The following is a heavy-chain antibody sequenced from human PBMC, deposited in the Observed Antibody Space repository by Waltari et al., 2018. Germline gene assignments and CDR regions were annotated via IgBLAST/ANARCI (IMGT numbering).Heavy chain of an antibody. CDR2: VFHGGST. CDR3: ARGYGSFEI. J-gene: IGHJ4*02. V-gene: IGHV4-4*08. Sequence: QVHLQESGPGLVRPSETLSLTCFVSGGSISPYYWSWIRQPPGKGPEWIGFVFHGGSTYYTPSLKSRVTISVDTSKNHFSLTVNNVSAADTAVYYCARGYGSFEIWGQGTLVTVSS. D-gene: IGHD5-12*01. CDR1: GGSISPYY.